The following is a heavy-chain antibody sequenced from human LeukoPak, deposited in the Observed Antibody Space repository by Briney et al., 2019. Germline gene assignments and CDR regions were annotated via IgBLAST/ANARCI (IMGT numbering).Heavy chain of an antibody. CDR1: GFTFSDYY. Sequence: PGGSLRLSCAASGFTFSDYYMSWIRQAPGRGLEWVSYISSSGSTIYYADSVKGRFTISRDNAKNPPYLQMNSLRAEDTAVYYCARDRDSSSWDFDYWGQGTLVTVSS. CDR2: ISSSGSTI. CDR3: ARDRDSSSWDFDY. J-gene: IGHJ4*02. D-gene: IGHD6-13*01. V-gene: IGHV3-11*01.